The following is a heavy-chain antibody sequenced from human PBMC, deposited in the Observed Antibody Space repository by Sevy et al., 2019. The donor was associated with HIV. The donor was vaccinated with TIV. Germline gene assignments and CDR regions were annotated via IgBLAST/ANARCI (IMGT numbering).Heavy chain of an antibody. Sequence: GGSLRLSCTGSGFTFGDYAMSWFRQAPGMGLEWVGFIRSKDYGGATEYAAFVKGRFTISRDDSKSIADLQMNSLKTEDTAVYYCTGGYYYDSSGYSDYWGQGTLVTVSS. CDR3: TGGYYYDSSGYSDY. CDR2: IRSKDYGGAT. CDR1: GFTFGDYA. V-gene: IGHV3-49*03. D-gene: IGHD3-22*01. J-gene: IGHJ4*02.